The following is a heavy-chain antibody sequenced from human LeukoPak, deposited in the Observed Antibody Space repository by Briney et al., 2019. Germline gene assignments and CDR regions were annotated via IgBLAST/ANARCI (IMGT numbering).Heavy chain of an antibody. D-gene: IGHD5-12*01. V-gene: IGHV3-21*01. CDR3: ARSFCRGYGCFDY. Sequence: GGSLRLSCAASGFTFSSYEMNWVRQAPGKGLEWVSSISSSSSYIYYADSVKGRFTISRDNAKNSLYLQMNSLRAEDTAVYYCARSFCRGYGCFDYWGQGTLVTVSS. CDR1: GFTFSSYE. CDR2: ISSSSSYI. J-gene: IGHJ4*02.